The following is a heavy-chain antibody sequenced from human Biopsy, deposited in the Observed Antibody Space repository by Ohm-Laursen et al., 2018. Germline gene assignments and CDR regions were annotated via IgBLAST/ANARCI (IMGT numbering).Heavy chain of an antibody. CDR2: IHYTGSPI. CDR3: ARRIPLYGMDV. CDR1: GFTFTSYE. J-gene: IGHJ6*02. Sequence: SLRLSCAASGFTFTSYEMNWVRQASGKGLEWVANIHYTGSPIYYADSVRGRLTISRDNGEYSLFLQMNSLRVDDTAVYYCARRIPLYGMDVWGQGTTVTVSS. D-gene: IGHD2-2*02. V-gene: IGHV3-48*03.